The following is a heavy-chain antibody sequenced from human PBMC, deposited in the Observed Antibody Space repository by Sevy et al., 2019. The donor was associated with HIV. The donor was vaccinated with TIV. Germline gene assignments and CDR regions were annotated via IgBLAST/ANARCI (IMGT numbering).Heavy chain of an antibody. CDR2: VKKDGSVK. CDR1: GFSLNTYG. J-gene: IGHJ4*02. Sequence: GGSLRLSCAASGFSLNTYGMSWVRQTPGKGLEWVANVKKDGSVKYYVDSVKGRFTISRDNARNLVYLQMNSLRVEDTAMYYCVRAVAAHDSFWGQGTLVTVSS. V-gene: IGHV3-7*01. CDR3: VRAVAAHDSF. D-gene: IGHD6-13*01.